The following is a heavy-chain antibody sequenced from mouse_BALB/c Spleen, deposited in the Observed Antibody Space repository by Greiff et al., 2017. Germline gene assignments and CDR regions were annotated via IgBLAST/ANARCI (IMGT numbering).Heavy chain of an antibody. D-gene: IGHD1-1*01. V-gene: IGHV5-6-5*01. J-gene: IGHJ2*01. Sequence: EVHLVGSGGGLVKPGGSLKLSCAASGFTFSSYAMSWVRQTPEKRLEWVASISSGGSTYYPDSVKGRFTISRDNARNILYLQMSSLRSEDTAMYYCARVYYYGGYFDYWGQGTTLTVSS. CDR2: ISSGGST. CDR1: GFTFSSYA. CDR3: ARVYYYGGYFDY.